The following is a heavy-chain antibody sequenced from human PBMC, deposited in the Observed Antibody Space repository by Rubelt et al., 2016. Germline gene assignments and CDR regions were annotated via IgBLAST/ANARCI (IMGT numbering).Heavy chain of an antibody. CDR3: AKVRLLLRPLDAFDI. CDR1: GFTFSSYA. CDR2: VSGGGTST. D-gene: IGHD3-22*01. Sequence: GQPGGSLRLSCAASGFTFSSYAMSWVRQAPGKGLEWVSTVSGGGTSTYYADSVRGRFTISRDNSKNTLYLQMNSLRAEDTAKDYCAKVRLLLRPLDAFDIWGQETMVTVSS. V-gene: IGHV3-23*01. J-gene: IGHJ3*02.